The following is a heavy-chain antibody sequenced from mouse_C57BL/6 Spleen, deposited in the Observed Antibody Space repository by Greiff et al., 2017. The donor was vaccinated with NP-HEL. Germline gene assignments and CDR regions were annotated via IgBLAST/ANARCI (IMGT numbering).Heavy chain of an antibody. CDR2: ISYDGSN. CDR1: GYSITSGYY. J-gene: IGHJ3*01. Sequence: ESGPGLVKPSQSLSLTCSVTGYSITSGYYWNWIRQFPGNKLEWMGYISYDGSNNYNPSLKNRISITRDTSKNQFFLKLNSVTTEDTATYYCARDDYDVEAYWGQGTLVTVSA. V-gene: IGHV3-6*01. CDR3: ARDDYDVEAY. D-gene: IGHD2-4*01.